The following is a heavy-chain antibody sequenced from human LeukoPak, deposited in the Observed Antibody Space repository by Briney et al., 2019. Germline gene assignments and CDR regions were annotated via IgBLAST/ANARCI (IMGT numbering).Heavy chain of an antibody. V-gene: IGHV3-7*03. CDR2: INHNGNVN. D-gene: IGHD3-16*01. CDR3: ARGGGLDV. Sequence: GGSLRLSCAAAGFTFSSYWMNWARQAPGQGLEWVASINHNGNVNYYVDSVKGRFTISRDNAKNSLYLQMSNLRAEDTAVYFCARGGGLDVWGQGATVTVSS. J-gene: IGHJ6*02. CDR1: GFTFSSYW.